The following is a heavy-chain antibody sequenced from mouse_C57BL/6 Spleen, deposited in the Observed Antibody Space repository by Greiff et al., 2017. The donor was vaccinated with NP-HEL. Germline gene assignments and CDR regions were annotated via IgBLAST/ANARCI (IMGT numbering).Heavy chain of an antibody. J-gene: IGHJ2*01. Sequence: QVQLQQPGAELVMPGASVKLSCKASGYTFTSYWMHWVKQRPGQGLEWIGEIDPSDSYTNYNQKFKGKSTLTVDKTSSTAYMQLSSLTSEDSAVYYCARDYCSSYSYWGQGTTLTVSS. CDR3: ARDYCSSYSY. V-gene: IGHV1-69*01. CDR2: IDPSDSYT. D-gene: IGHD1-1*01. CDR1: GYTFTSYW.